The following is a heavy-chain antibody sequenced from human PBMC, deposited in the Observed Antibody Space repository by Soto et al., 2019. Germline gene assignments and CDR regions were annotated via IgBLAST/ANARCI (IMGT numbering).Heavy chain of an antibody. CDR3: ARCSEGARLIVATIGGWFDP. J-gene: IGHJ5*02. CDR2: IIPILGIA. D-gene: IGHD5-12*01. CDR1: GGTFSSYT. V-gene: IGHV1-69*02. Sequence: QVQLVQSGAEVKKPGSSVKVSCKASGGTFSSYTISWVRQAPGQGLEWMGRIIPILGIANYAQKFQGRVTITADKSTSTDYMELSSLRSEDTAVYYCARCSEGARLIVATIGGWFDPWGQGTLVTVSS.